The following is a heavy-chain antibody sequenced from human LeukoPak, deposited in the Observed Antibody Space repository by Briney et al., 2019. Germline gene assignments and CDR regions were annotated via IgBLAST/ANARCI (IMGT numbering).Heavy chain of an antibody. Sequence: GASVKVSCKVSGYTLTKLSMHWVRQAPGKGLEWMGGFDPEDGETIYAQKFQGRVTMTEDTSTDTAYMELSSLRSEDTAVYYCAKDYYDSSGYYYVANWFDPWGQGTLVTVSS. CDR1: GYTLTKLS. CDR3: AKDYYDSSGYYYVANWFDP. D-gene: IGHD3-22*01. CDR2: FDPEDGET. V-gene: IGHV1-24*01. J-gene: IGHJ5*02.